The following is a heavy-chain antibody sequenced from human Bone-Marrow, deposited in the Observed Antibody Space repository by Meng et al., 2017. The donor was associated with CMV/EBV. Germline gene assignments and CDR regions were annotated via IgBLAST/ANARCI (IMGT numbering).Heavy chain of an antibody. CDR2: IITILGIA. D-gene: IGHD2-15*01. CDR3: ASEEGVGY. J-gene: IGHJ4*02. V-gene: IGHV1-69*02. Sequence: SVKVSCKASGGTFSSYTISWVRQAPGQGLEWMGRIITILGIANYAQKLQGRVTITADKSTSTGYMELISLRSEDTARYYCASEEGVGYWGQGTLVTVSS. CDR1: GGTFSSYT.